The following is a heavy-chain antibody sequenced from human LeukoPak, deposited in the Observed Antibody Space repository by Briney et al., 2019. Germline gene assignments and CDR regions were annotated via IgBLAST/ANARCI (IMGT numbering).Heavy chain of an antibody. Sequence: PGGSLRLSCAASGFTFSSYAMHWVRQAPGKGLEWVAVISYDGSNKYYADSVRGRFTISRDNSKNTLYLQMNSLRAEDTAVYYCARDYDFWSGWVDYWGQGTLVTVSS. J-gene: IGHJ4*02. D-gene: IGHD3-3*01. CDR1: GFTFSSYA. CDR2: ISYDGSNK. V-gene: IGHV3-30*04. CDR3: ARDYDFWSGWVDY.